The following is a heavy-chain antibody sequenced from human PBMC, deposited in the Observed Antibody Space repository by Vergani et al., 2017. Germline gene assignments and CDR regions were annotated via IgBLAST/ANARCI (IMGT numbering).Heavy chain of an antibody. J-gene: IGHJ1*01. CDR1: GGSISSYY. Sequence: QVQLQESGPGLVKPSETLSLTCTVSGGSISSYYWSWIRQPPGKGLEWIGYISYSGSTNYNPSLKSRVTISVDTSKNQFSLKLSSVTAADTAVYYCARGKYYYDNNNYSWYFQHWGQGTLVTVSS. CDR3: ARGKYYYDNNNYSWYFQH. V-gene: IGHV4-59*01. D-gene: IGHD3-22*01. CDR2: ISYSGST.